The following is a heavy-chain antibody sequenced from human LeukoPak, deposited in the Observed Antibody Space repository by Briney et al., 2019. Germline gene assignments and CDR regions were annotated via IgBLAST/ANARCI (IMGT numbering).Heavy chain of an antibody. V-gene: IGHV1-18*01. CDR3: ARDTARTTTAGGPDY. CDR2: ISSYNDDT. J-gene: IGHJ4*02. Sequence: ASXKVSCKASGYTFASYGIDWVRQAPGQGLEWMGWISSYNDDTYYAQNLQGRVTITTDTSTSTAYMELRSLTSDDTALYYCARDTARTTTAGGPDYWGQGTLVTVSS. CDR1: GYTFASYG. D-gene: IGHD6-13*01.